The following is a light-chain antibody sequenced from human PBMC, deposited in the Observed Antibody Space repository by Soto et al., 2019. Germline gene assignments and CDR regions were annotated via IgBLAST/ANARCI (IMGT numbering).Light chain of an antibody. Sequence: QSALTQPASVSGSPGQSITISCTGTSSDVGSYSLVSWYQQHPGKAPKLMIYEVSKRPSGVSNRFSGSKAGNTASLTISGLQAEDEADYYCYSYAGSSTYVFGTGTKVTVL. CDR3: YSYAGSSTYV. J-gene: IGLJ1*01. CDR2: EVS. CDR1: SSDVGSYSL. V-gene: IGLV2-23*02.